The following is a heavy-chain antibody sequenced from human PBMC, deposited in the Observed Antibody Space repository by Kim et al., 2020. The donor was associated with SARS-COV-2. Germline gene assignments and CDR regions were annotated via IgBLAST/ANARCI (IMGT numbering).Heavy chain of an antibody. D-gene: IGHD4-17*01. CDR2: IRSKAYGGTT. CDR1: GFTFGDYA. CDR3: TRVYGSDYYYYGMDV. J-gene: IGHJ6*02. V-gene: IGHV3-49*04. Sequence: GGSLRLSCTASGFTFGDYAMNWVRQAPGKGLEWVGFIRSKAYGGTTEYAASVKGRFTISRDDSKSIAYLQMNSLKTEDTAVYYCTRVYGSDYYYYGMDVWGQGTTVTVSS.